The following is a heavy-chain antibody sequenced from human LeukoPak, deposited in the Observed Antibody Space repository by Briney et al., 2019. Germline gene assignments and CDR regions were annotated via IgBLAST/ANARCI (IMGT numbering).Heavy chain of an antibody. Sequence: GGSLRLSCAASGFTFSSYGMHWVRQAPGRGLEWVAVISYDGSNKYCADSVKGRFTISRDNSKNTLYLQMNSLRAADTAVYYCARDKGTSYLLSFDYWGQGTLVTVSS. J-gene: IGHJ4*02. D-gene: IGHD6-6*01. CDR3: ARDKGTSYLLSFDY. V-gene: IGHV3-30*03. CDR1: GFTFSSYG. CDR2: ISYDGSNK.